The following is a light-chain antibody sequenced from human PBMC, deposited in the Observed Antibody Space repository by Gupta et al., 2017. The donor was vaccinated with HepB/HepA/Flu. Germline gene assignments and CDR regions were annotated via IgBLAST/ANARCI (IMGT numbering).Light chain of an antibody. V-gene: IGKV3-15*01. J-gene: IGKJ1*01. Sequence: DIVMTQSPVTLSVSPGERATLSCRASQSVRSNLAWYQQKPGQTPRLLIYGASNRATGIPARFSGSGSGTEFTLTISSLQSEDFAVYYCQQDNSWPRAFGQGTKVEIK. CDR2: GAS. CDR3: QQDNSWPRA. CDR1: QSVRSN.